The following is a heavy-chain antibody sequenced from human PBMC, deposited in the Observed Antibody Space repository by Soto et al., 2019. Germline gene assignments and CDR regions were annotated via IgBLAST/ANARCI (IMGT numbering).Heavy chain of an antibody. CDR2: ISAYNGNT. Sequence: ASVKVSCKASEYTFTSYGISWVRQAPGQGIEWMGWISAYNGNTNYAQKLQGRVTMTTDTSTSTAYMGLRSLRSADTAVYYCARVFTGPNAFDIWGQGTMVTVSS. V-gene: IGHV1-18*01. J-gene: IGHJ3*02. CDR1: EYTFTSYG. CDR3: ARVFTGPNAFDI.